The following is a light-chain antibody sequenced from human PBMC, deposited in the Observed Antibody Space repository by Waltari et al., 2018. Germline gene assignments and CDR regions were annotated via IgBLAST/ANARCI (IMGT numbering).Light chain of an antibody. J-gene: IGLJ2*01. CDR2: DNN. V-gene: IGLV1-51*01. Sequence: QSVLTQPPSVSAAPGQKVTISCSGSSSNIGNNYVSWYQQLPGTAPKLLIYDNNKRPSGIPDRFAGSKSGTSATLGITGLRTGDEAYYYCGTWDSSLSAVVFGGGTKLTVL. CDR1: SSNIGNNY. CDR3: GTWDSSLSAVV.